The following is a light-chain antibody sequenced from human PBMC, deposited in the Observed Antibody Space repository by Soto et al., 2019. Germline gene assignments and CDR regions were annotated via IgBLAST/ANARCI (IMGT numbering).Light chain of an antibody. V-gene: IGLV2-14*01. J-gene: IGLJ2*01. CDR3: SSYTSSSTLGHVV. Sequence: QSAVTQPASVSGSPGQSITISCTGTSSDVGGYNYVSWYQQHPGKAPKFMIYDVSNRPSGVSNRFSGSKSGNTASLTISGLQAEDEADYYCSSYTSSSTLGHVVFGGGTKLTVL. CDR1: SSDVGGYNY. CDR2: DVS.